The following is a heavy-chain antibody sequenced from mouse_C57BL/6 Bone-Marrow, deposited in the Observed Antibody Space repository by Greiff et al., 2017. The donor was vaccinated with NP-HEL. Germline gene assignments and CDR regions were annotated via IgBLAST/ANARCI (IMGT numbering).Heavy chain of an antibody. J-gene: IGHJ2*01. CDR2: IWSGGST. CDR3: ARNPPTFYYFDY. V-gene: IGHV2-2*01. Sequence: VKLVESGPGLVQPSQSLSITCTVSGFSLTSYGVHWVRQSPGKGLEWLGVIWSGGSTAYNAAFISRLSISKDNSKSQVFFKMNSLQADDTAIYYCARNPPTFYYFDYWGQGTTLTVSS. CDR1: GFSLTSYG.